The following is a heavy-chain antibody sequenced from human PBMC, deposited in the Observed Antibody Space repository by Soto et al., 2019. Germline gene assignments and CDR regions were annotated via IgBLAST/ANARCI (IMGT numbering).Heavy chain of an antibody. V-gene: IGHV4-4*07. CDR3: AREKDFYFNAMDV. CDR2: IYSTGTT. Sequence: TSETLSLSCPVPGGSINSDYWTWIRQPAGKGLEWIGRIYSTGTTDYNPSLESRTTISISTSKNQFSLKLESVTAADAAVYFCAREKDFYFNAMDVWGLGTTVTVSS. CDR1: GGSINSDY. J-gene: IGHJ6*02.